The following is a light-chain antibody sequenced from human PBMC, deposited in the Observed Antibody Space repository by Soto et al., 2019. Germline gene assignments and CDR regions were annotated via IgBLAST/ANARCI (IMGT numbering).Light chain of an antibody. CDR3: QQSSSPPLT. CDR1: HSIGRF. V-gene: IGKV1-39*01. J-gene: IGKJ4*01. Sequence: EIQISQSPASLSASVGDRVTITCRASHSIGRFLNWYHEKPGKALKVLIYAASSLQSGVPSRFSGSESGTRFTLTISSLQPEDFATYYCQQSSSPPLTFGGGTKVE. CDR2: AAS.